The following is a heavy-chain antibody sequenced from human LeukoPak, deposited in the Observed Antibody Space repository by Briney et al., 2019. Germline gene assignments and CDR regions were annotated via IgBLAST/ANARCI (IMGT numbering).Heavy chain of an antibody. CDR1: GDSVSNNIAT. Sequence: SQTLSLTCAISGDSVSNNIATWNWVRQSPSRGLEWLGRTYYRSRWGNDYAISVKSRITINPDTSRNQFSLQLNSVTPGDTAVYYCVRESDDYYWALDFWGQGTPVTVSS. CDR3: VRESDDYYWALDF. CDR2: TYYRSRWGN. V-gene: IGHV6-1*01. D-gene: IGHD3-10*01. J-gene: IGHJ4*02.